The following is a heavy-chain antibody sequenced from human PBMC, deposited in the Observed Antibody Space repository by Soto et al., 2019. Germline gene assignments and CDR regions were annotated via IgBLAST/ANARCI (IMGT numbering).Heavy chain of an antibody. CDR1: GYTFTSYD. V-gene: IGHV1-8*01. D-gene: IGHD3-22*01. J-gene: IGHJ5*02. CDR3: ARVTYYYDSSGYYFLWFDP. Sequence: QVQLVQSGAEVKKPGASVKVSCKASGYTFTSYDINWVRQATGQGLEWMGWMNPNSGNTGYAQKFHGRVTMTRNTSISTAYMELSSLRSEDTAVYYCARVTYYYDSSGYYFLWFDPWGQGTLVTVSS. CDR2: MNPNSGNT.